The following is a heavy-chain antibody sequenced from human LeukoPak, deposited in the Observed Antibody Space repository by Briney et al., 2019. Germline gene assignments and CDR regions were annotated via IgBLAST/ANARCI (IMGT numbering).Heavy chain of an antibody. Sequence: PGGSLRLSCAASRFTVSSNYMSWVRQAPGKGLEWVSVIYSGGSTYYADSVKGRFTISRDNAKNSLYLQMNSLRAEDTAVYYCARLVTGIAAAGTDYWGQGTLVTVSS. J-gene: IGHJ4*02. V-gene: IGHV3-53*01. D-gene: IGHD6-13*01. CDR2: IYSGGST. CDR3: ARLVTGIAAAGTDY. CDR1: RFTVSSNY.